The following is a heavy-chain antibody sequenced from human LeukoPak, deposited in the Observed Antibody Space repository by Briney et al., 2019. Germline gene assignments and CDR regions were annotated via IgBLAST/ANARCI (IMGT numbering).Heavy chain of an antibody. CDR3: ARVNECSSTSCYINY. CDR1: GFTVSSNY. V-gene: IGHV4-34*01. J-gene: IGHJ4*02. CDR2: INHSGST. Sequence: GSLRLSCAASGFTVSSNYMSWVRQAPGKGLEWIGEINHSGSTNYNPSLKSRVTISVDTSKNQFSLKLSSVTAADTAVYYCARVNECSSTSCYINYWGQGTLVTVSS. D-gene: IGHD2-2*02.